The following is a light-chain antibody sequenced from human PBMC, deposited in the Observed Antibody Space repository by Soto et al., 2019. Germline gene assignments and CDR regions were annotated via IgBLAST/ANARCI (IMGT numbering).Light chain of an antibody. CDR1: QSVCSN. Sequence: EIVMTQSPATLSVSPGESATLSCRASQSVCSNLAWYQQKAGQAPRLLIYSASTRATGIPARFSGSGSGTEFTLTISSLQSEDFAVYHCQQYHNWPPITFGQGTKLEIK. CDR2: SAS. J-gene: IGKJ2*01. CDR3: QQYHNWPPIT. V-gene: IGKV3-15*01.